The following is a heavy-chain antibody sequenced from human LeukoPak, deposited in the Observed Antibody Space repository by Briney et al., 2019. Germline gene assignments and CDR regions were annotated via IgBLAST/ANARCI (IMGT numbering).Heavy chain of an antibody. V-gene: IGHV4-4*07. CDR3: ARARAQQLVPTFDP. Sequence: SETLSLTCVVSGDSFTRYYWSWIRQSAGRGLEWIGQIYASGSTIYNPSLASRVTLSIDTSQRQFSLKVRSVTAADTAVYYCARARAQQLVPTFDPWGQGTLVTVSS. J-gene: IGHJ5*02. D-gene: IGHD6-13*01. CDR2: IYASGST. CDR1: GDSFTRYY.